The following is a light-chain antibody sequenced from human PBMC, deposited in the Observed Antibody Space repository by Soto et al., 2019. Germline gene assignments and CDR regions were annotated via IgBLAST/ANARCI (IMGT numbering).Light chain of an antibody. CDR1: SSDVGGSNF. Sequence: QAVVTQPASVSASPGQSITISCTGTSSDVGGSNFVSWYQQHPGKPPKLIIYDVATRPSGVSNRFSGSKSGSTASLIISRLQTEDEADYYCVSFTSSTTYVFGSGTQLTVL. CDR3: VSFTSSTTYV. J-gene: IGLJ1*01. V-gene: IGLV2-14*03. CDR2: DVA.